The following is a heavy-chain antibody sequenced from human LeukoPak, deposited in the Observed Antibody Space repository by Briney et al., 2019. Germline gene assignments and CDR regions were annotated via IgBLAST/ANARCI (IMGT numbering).Heavy chain of an antibody. CDR3: ARDLTSIAARHFDY. D-gene: IGHD6-6*01. Sequence: GGSLRLSCAPSGFTFSTYAMSWVRQAPGKGLEWVSTISGTGSSTYYADSVKGRFTISRDNAKNSLYLQMYSLRAEDTAVYYCARDLTSIAARHFDYWGQGTLVTVSS. J-gene: IGHJ4*02. CDR1: GFTFSTYA. V-gene: IGHV3-23*01. CDR2: ISGTGSST.